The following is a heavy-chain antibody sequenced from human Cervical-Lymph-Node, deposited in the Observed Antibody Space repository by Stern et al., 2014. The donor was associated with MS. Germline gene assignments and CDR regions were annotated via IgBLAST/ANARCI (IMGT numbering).Heavy chain of an antibody. CDR3: ATGPAKIDYYFDY. V-gene: IGHV1-24*01. J-gene: IGHJ4*02. CDR2: FDPGDGET. Sequence: VQLVQSGAEVKKPGASVKVSFKVSGYTLTELSMDWVRQAPGQGLECMGGFDPGDGETIYAQKFQGRVTMTEDTSTDTAYMELSSLRSEDTAVYYCATGPAKIDYYFDYWGQGTLVTVSS. D-gene: IGHD4/OR15-4a*01. CDR1: GYTLTELS.